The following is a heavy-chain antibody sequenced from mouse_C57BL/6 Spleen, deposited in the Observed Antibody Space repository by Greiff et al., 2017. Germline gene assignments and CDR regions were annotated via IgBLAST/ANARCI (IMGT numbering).Heavy chain of an antibody. Sequence: EVQLQQSGPELVKPGASVKISCKASGYTFTDSYMNWVKQSHGKSLEWIGDINPNNGGTSYNQKFKGKATLTVDKSSSTAYMELRSLTSKNSAVYYCARRHNYGSSYYFDYWGQGTTLTVSS. CDR2: INPNNGGT. CDR1: GYTFTDSY. J-gene: IGHJ2*01. D-gene: IGHD1-1*01. CDR3: ARRHNYGSSYYFDY. V-gene: IGHV1-26*01.